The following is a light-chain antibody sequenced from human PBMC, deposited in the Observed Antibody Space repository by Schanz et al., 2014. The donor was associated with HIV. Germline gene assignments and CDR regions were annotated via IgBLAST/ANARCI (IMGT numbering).Light chain of an antibody. V-gene: IGKV3-20*01. Sequence: EIVLTQSPGTLSLSLGERATLSCRASQSVSSNFLAWYQQKPNQAPRLLMYGASNRATGIPDRFSGSESGTDFTLTISRVEPEDFAVYYCQQYGLSPRTFGQGTKVEFK. J-gene: IGKJ1*01. CDR3: QQYGLSPRT. CDR2: GAS. CDR1: QSVSSNF.